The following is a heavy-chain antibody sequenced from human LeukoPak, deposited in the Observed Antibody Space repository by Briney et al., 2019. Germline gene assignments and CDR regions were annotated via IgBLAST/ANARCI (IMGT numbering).Heavy chain of an antibody. CDR1: GFIFRNYG. CDR3: AKDLDYYYYGMDV. Sequence: GGSLRLSCAASGFIFRNYGMTWVRQAPGKGLEWVSGIYTNGNTRYADSVRGRFTISRDNSKNTLYLQMHSLRAEDTAVYYCAKDLDYYYYGMDVWGQGTTVTVSS. V-gene: IGHV3-23*05. CDR2: IYTNGNT. D-gene: IGHD1-1*01. J-gene: IGHJ6*02.